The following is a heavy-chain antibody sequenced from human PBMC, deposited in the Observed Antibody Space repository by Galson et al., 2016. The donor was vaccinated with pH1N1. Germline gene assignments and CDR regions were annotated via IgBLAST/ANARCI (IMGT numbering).Heavy chain of an antibody. Sequence: LRLSCAASGFSFSNYGMHWVRLAPGKGLEWVAVVSQDGTYKDYADSVKGRFTISRDNSRRTLLLHMSSLRPEDTAVYYCAEDQYSGSDDEAFDQWGQGTLVTVSS. CDR1: GFSFSNYG. J-gene: IGHJ4*02. CDR3: AEDQYSGSDDEAFDQ. V-gene: IGHV3-30*18. D-gene: IGHD5-12*01. CDR2: VSQDGTYK.